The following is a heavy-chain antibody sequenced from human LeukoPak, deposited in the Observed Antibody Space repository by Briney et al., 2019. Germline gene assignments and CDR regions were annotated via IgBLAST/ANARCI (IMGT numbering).Heavy chain of an antibody. Sequence: PGGSLRLSCAASGFIFSNYWMHWVRQAPGKGLVWVSRINPDGSSTNYADSVTGRFTISRDNAKNSLYLQMNSLRAEDTAVYYCARDKIVGATNFDYWGQGTLVTVSS. CDR3: ARDKIVGATNFDY. D-gene: IGHD1-26*01. V-gene: IGHV3-74*01. CDR1: GFIFSNYW. CDR2: INPDGSST. J-gene: IGHJ4*02.